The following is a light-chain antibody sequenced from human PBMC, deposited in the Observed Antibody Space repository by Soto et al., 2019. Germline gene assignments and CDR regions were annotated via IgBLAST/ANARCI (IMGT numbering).Light chain of an antibody. Sequence: DIQMTQSPSTLSGSVGDRVTITCRASQTISSWLAWYQQKPGKAPKLLIYKASTCKSGVPSRFSGSGSGTEFTLTISSLQPDDFATYYCQHYNSYSEAFGQGTKVDLK. J-gene: IGKJ1*01. CDR3: QHYNSYSEA. CDR1: QTISSW. CDR2: KAS. V-gene: IGKV1-5*03.